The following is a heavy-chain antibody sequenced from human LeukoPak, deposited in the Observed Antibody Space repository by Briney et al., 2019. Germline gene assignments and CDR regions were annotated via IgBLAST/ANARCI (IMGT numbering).Heavy chain of an antibody. Sequence: SETLSLTCAVYGGSFSGYYWSWIRQPPGNTLEWIGSIYYSGSTYYSPSLKNRVTISVDTSKNQFSLKLTSVTAADTAVYYCARQIGYSYGYPDHWGQGTLVTVSS. CDR1: GGSFSGYY. CDR3: ARQIGYSYGYPDH. D-gene: IGHD5-18*01. V-gene: IGHV4-34*01. CDR2: IYYSGST. J-gene: IGHJ4*02.